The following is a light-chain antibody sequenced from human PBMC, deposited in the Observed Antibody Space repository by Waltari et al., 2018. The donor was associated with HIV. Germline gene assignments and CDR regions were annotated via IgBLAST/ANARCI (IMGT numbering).Light chain of an antibody. CDR1: QNINSS. CDR3: QQSYSAYLT. V-gene: IGKV1-39*01. Sequence: DIQMTQSPSSLSASVGDRVTLTCRASQNINSSLNWYQQKPGKAPNLLIYTASNLQSGVPARFSGSGSGTDFTLTISSLQPEDVATYCCQQSYSAYLTFGPGTRVEVK. J-gene: IGKJ3*01. CDR2: TAS.